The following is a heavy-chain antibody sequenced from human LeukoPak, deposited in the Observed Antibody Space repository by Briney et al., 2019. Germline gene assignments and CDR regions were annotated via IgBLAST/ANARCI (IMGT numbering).Heavy chain of an antibody. J-gene: IGHJ4*02. CDR3: AKGPYGSGSYYNDY. Sequence: PGGSLRLSCAASGFTFINYAMSWVRQAPGKGLEWVSAINGGGRTTYYADSVKGRFTISRDNSKNTLYLQMNSLRAEDTAVYYCAKGPYGSGSYYNDYWGQGTLVTVSS. D-gene: IGHD3-10*01. CDR2: INGGGRTT. CDR1: GFTFINYA. V-gene: IGHV3-23*01.